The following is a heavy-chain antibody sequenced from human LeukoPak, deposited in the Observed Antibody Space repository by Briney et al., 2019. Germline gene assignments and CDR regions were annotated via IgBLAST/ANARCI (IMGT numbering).Heavy chain of an antibody. CDR1: GFTFDDYT. D-gene: IGHD6-13*01. CDR3: AKEGRLAAAGTIED. Sequence: QPGGSLRLSCAASGFTFDDYTMHWVRQAPGKGLEWLSSINWNGGTTYYADSMKGRFTISRDNNKNSLYLQMNSLRIEDTALYVCAKEGRLAAAGTIEDWGQGTLVTVSS. J-gene: IGHJ4*02. V-gene: IGHV3-43*01. CDR2: INWNGGTT.